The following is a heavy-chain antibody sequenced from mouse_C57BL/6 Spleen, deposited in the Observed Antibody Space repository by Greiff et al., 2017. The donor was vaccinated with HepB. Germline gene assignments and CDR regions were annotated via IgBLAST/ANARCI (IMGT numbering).Heavy chain of an antibody. D-gene: IGHD1-1*01. Sequence: EVMLVESGGGLVKPGGSLKLSCAASGFTFSSYAMSWVRQTPEKRLEWVATISDGGSYTYYPDNVKGRFTISRDNAKNNLYLQMSHLKSEDTAMYYCARDYYGSSYEYAMDYWGQGTSVTVSS. J-gene: IGHJ4*01. CDR2: ISDGGSYT. CDR1: GFTFSSYA. V-gene: IGHV5-4*01. CDR3: ARDYYGSSYEYAMDY.